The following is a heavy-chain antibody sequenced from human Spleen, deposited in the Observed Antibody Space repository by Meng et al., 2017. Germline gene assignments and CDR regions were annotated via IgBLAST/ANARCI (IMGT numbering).Heavy chain of an antibody. V-gene: IGHV4-38-2*01. J-gene: IGHJ3*02. Sequence: GSLRLSCAVSGYSITGSYNWGWIRQSPGKGLEWIGSIYQSGSTYYNPSLKSRVTISVDTSKNQFSLKLSSVTAADTAVYYCARVAGGAFDIWGQGQWSPSPQ. CDR1: GYSITGSYN. CDR2: IYQSGST. CDR3: ARVAGGAFDI. D-gene: IGHD2-15*01.